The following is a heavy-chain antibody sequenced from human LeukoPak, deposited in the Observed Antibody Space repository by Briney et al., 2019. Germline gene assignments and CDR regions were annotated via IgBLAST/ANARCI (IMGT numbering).Heavy chain of an antibody. CDR2: IYWDDDK. CDR3: ALIYYDSSGYYYRGGYYFDY. Sequence: SGPTLVNPTQTLTLTCTFSGFSLSTTGVGVGWIRQPPGKALECLALIYWDDDKRYSPSLKSRLTITKDTSKNQVVLTMTNMDPVDTATYYCALIYYDSSGYYYRGGYYFDYWGQGTLVTVSS. V-gene: IGHV2-5*02. J-gene: IGHJ4*02. D-gene: IGHD3-22*01. CDR1: GFSLSTTGVG.